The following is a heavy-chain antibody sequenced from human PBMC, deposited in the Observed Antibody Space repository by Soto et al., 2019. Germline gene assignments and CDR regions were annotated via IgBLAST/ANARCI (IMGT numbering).Heavy chain of an antibody. D-gene: IGHD1-26*01. V-gene: IGHV3-53*02. Sequence: EVQLVETGGGLIQPGGSLRLSCAASGFTVSSNYMSWVRQAPGKGLEWVSVIYSGGSTYYADSVKGRFTISRDNSKNTLYLQMNSLRAEDTAVYYCAREATRLARDSGSYSAAFDIWGQGTMVTVSS. CDR3: AREATRLARDSGSYSAAFDI. J-gene: IGHJ3*02. CDR1: GFTVSSNY. CDR2: IYSGGST.